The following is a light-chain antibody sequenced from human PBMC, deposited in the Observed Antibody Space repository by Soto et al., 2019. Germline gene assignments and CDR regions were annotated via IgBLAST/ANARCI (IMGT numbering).Light chain of an antibody. J-gene: IGKJ1*01. CDR1: QGISSY. V-gene: IGKV1-9*01. CDR3: QQLNSYPQT. Sequence: DIQLTQSPSFLSASVGDRVTVTCRASQGISSYLAWFQQNPGKAPKLLIFAASPLQSGVPSRFSGIGSGTEFALTISSLQPEDFATYYCQQLNSYPQTFGQGTKVDIK. CDR2: AAS.